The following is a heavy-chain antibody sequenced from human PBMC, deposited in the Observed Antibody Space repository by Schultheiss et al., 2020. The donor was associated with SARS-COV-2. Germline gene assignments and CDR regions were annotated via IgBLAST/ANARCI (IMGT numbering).Heavy chain of an antibody. CDR3: ARDQGAYYYYMDV. Sequence: SETLSLTCTVSGGAIRGSDYYWTWIRQQPGKGLEWIGYVYYSGSTFYNPSLRSLVTMSVDTSKNQFSLKLTSVTAADTAVYYCARDQGAYYYYMDVWGKGTTVTVSS. J-gene: IGHJ6*03. CDR2: VYYSGST. D-gene: IGHD3-16*01. V-gene: IGHV4-31*01. CDR1: GGAIRGSDYY.